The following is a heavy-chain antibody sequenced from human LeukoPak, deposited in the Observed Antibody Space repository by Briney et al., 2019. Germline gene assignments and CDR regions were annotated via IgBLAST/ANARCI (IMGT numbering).Heavy chain of an antibody. CDR1: GFTFSSYA. V-gene: IGHV3-49*04. Sequence: PGGSLRLSCAASGFTFSSYAMSWVRQAPGKGLEWVGFIRSKTYGGTGGYAASVKGRFTISRDDSKSIAHLQMNSLKTEDTAVYYCTRSESGIYKGGFDFWGQGTLVTVSS. CDR2: IRSKTYGGTG. J-gene: IGHJ4*02. CDR3: TRSESGIYKGGFDF. D-gene: IGHD1-26*01.